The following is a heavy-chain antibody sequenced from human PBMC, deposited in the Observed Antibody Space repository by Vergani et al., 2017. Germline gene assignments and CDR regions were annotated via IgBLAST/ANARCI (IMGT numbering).Heavy chain of an antibody. V-gene: IGHV3-21*01. CDR1: GFTFSSYS. CDR3: ARDVSIAARPGLIDY. J-gene: IGHJ4*02. CDR2: ISSSSSYI. Sequence: EVQLVESGGGLVKPGGSLRLSCAASGFTFSSYSMNWVRQAPGKGLEWVSSISSSSSYIYYADSVKGRFTISRDNAKNSLYLQMNSPRAEDTAVYYCARDVSIAARPGLIDYWGQGTLVTVSS. D-gene: IGHD6-6*01.